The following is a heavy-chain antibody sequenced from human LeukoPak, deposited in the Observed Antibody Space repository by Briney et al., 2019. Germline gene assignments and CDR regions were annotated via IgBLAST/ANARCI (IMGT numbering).Heavy chain of an antibody. V-gene: IGHV4-59*08. D-gene: IGHD6-19*01. CDR1: GASMNSNY. J-gene: IGHJ4*02. CDR2: IYYSGNT. CDR3: ASTRRAAVAGRFDS. Sequence: SETLSLTCTVSGASMNSNYWSWIRQPPGRGLEWIGYIYYSGNTNSSPSLGSRVTMSLDASKNQFSLKVNSVTAADTAIYYCASTRRAAVAGRFDSWGQGTPVTVSS.